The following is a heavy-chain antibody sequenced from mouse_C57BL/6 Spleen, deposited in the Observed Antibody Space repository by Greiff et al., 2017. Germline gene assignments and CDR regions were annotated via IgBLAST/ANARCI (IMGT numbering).Heavy chain of an antibody. V-gene: IGHV14-4*01. CDR2: IDPANGDT. Sequence: VHVKQSGAELVRPGASVKLSCTASGFTIKDYYMHWVKQRPEQGLEWIGWIDPANGDTEYDSKFKGKATITADTSSSTAYLQLSRLTSEDSAVYDCTRGYYGVGDYAMDYWGQGTSVTVSS. CDR3: TRGYYGVGDYAMDY. D-gene: IGHD2-13*01. J-gene: IGHJ4*01. CDR1: GFTIKDYY.